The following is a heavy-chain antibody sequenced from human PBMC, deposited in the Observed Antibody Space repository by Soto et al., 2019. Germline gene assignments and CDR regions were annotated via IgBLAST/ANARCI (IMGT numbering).Heavy chain of an antibody. CDR2: ISGSGGST. Sequence: EVQVLESGGGLVQPGGSLRLSCAASGFTFSSYAMNWVRQAPGKGLEWVSVISGSGGSTYYADSVKGRFTISRDNSKNTLYLQMNSLRAEDTDVDYCARRSSGWYFDYWGQGTLVTVSS. D-gene: IGHD6-19*01. J-gene: IGHJ4*02. CDR1: GFTFSSYA. V-gene: IGHV3-23*01. CDR3: ARRSSGWYFDY.